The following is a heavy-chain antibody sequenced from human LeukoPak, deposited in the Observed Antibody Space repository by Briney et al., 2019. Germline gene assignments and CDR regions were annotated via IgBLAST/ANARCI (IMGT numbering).Heavy chain of an antibody. Sequence: GGSLRLSCAASGFTFSSYALSWVRQAPGKGLVWVSVISGSGGSTHYADSVKGRFTISRDNSKNTLYLQMDSLRADDTAVYYCAKEWGLYYGSGDYGLFAHWGQGVPVTVSS. D-gene: IGHD3-10*01. J-gene: IGHJ4*02. CDR3: AKEWGLYYGSGDYGLFAH. CDR2: ISGSGGST. V-gene: IGHV3-23*01. CDR1: GFTFSSYA.